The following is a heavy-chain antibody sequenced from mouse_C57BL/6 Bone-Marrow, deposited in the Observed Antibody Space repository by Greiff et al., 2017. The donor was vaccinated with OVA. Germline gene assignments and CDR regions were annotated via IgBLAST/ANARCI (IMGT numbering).Heavy chain of an antibody. J-gene: IGHJ4*01. V-gene: IGHV1-82*01. CDR2: IYPGDGDT. CDR3: ARQYGPPTATDY. D-gene: IGHD2-10*02. Sequence: QVQLVESGPELVKPGASVKISCKASGYAFSSSWMNWVKQRPGKGLEWIGRIYPGDGDTNYNGKFKGKATLTADKSSSTAYMQLSSLTSEDSAVDFCARQYGPPTATDYWGQGTSVTVSS. CDR1: GYAFSSSW.